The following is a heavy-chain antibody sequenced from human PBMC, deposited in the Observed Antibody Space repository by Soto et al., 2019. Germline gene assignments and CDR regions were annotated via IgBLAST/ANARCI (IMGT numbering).Heavy chain of an antibody. V-gene: IGHV3-23*01. J-gene: IGHJ4*02. CDR1: GFTFSSYA. CDR2: ISGTGGNT. D-gene: IGHD4-17*01. CDR3: ANIHYGSLDY. Sequence: LRLSCAASGFTFSSYAMTWVRQAPGKGLEWVSTISGTGGNTYYADSVKGRFTISRDNDKSSIYLQMNSLRADDTAVYYCANIHYGSLDYWGQGTLVTVSS.